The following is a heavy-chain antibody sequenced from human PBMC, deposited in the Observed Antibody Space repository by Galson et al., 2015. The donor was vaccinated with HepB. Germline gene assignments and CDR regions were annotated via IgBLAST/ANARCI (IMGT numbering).Heavy chain of an antibody. CDR3: ANDQLLFLVPGQHYFDY. CDR2: ISGSGGST. J-gene: IGHJ4*02. CDR1: GFTFSSYA. D-gene: IGHD2-2*01. Sequence: SLRLSCAASGFTFSSYAMSWVRQAPGKGLEWVSAISGSGGSTYYADSVKGRFTISRDNSKNTLYLQMNSLRAEDTAVYYCANDQLLFLVPGQHYFDYWGQGTLVTVSS. V-gene: IGHV3-23*01.